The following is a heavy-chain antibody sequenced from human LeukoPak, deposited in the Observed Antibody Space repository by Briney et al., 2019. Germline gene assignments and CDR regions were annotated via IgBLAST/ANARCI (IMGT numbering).Heavy chain of an antibody. CDR2: INYSGVST. D-gene: IGHD6-13*01. CDR1: GFTFSNYD. V-gene: IGHV3-23*01. J-gene: IGHJ4*02. CDR3: AKGGGSSSWSGGYYFDY. Sequence: GGTLRLSCAASGFTFSNYDMTWIRQAPGKGLEWVSVINYSGVSTNYADSVKGRFIISRDNAKTSLYLQMNSLRAEDTAVYYCAKGGGSSSWSGGYYFDYWGQGTLVTVSS.